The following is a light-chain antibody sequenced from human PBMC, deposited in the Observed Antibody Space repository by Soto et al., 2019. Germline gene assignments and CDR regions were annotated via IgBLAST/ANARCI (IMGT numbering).Light chain of an antibody. CDR3: QQYGSSPFT. CDR2: GAS. V-gene: IGKV3-20*01. CDR1: QSVSSSY. J-gene: IGKJ3*01. Sequence: EIVLTQSPGTLSLSPGERATLSCRASQSVSSSYLAWYQQKPGQAPRLLIYGASSRATGIPDRFSGSGSGTDFTLTISRLGAEDFAVYYCQQYGSSPFTFGPGTKVDIK.